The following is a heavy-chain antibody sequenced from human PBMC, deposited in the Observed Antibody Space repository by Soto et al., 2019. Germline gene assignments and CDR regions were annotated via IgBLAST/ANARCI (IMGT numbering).Heavy chain of an antibody. CDR3: ARISTRYYYYGMDV. D-gene: IGHD2-2*01. V-gene: IGHV2-70*01. J-gene: IGHJ6*02. Sequence: SGPTLVNPTQTLTLTCTFSGFSLSTSGMCVSWIRQPPGKALEWLALIDWDDDKCYSTSLKTRLTISKDTSKNQVVLTMTNMDPVDTATYYCARISTRYYYYGMDVWGQGTTVTVSS. CDR2: IDWDDDK. CDR1: GFSLSTSGMC.